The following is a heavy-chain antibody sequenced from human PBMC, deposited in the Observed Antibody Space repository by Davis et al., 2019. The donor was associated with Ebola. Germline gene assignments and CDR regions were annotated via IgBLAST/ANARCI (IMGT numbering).Heavy chain of an antibody. CDR3: AKDIQYSSSWGAFDI. V-gene: IGHV3-53*05. D-gene: IGHD6-13*01. J-gene: IGHJ3*02. CDR2: FYVGGAT. Sequence: GESLKISCAASGFSISNFYMSWVRQTPGKGLEWVSVFYVGGATYYADSVRGRFTISRDNAKNSLYLQMNSLRAEDTALYYCAKDIQYSSSWGAFDIWGQGTMVTVSS. CDR1: GFSISNFY.